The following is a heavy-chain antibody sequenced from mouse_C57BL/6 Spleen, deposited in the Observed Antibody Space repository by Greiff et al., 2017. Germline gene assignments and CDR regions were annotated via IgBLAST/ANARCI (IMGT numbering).Heavy chain of an antibody. CDR2: INPYNGDT. Sequence: EVQLQESGPELVKPGDSVKISCKASGYSFTGYFMNWVMQSHGKSLEWIGRINPYNGDTFYNQKFKGKATLTVDKSSSTAHMELRSLTSEDSAVYYCARTGGSSYNDWYFDVWGTGTTVTVSS. J-gene: IGHJ1*03. V-gene: IGHV1-20*01. CDR3: ARTGGSSYNDWYFDV. D-gene: IGHD1-1*01. CDR1: GYSFTGYF.